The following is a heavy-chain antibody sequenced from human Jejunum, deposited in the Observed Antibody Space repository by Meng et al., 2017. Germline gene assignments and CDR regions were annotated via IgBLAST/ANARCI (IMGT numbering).Heavy chain of an antibody. J-gene: IGHJ4*02. V-gene: IGHV4-30-4*01. CDR1: AVSISGADDY. Sequence: QVQLQESGRGLVKPSQTLPLTCTVSAVSISGADDYWSLIRQPPGKGLEWIGDIFYSGPSHYNPSLKSRVFMSVDTSKNQFSLKLISVTAADTAVYYCARTMTDFYDSSGYSHFDYWGQGTLVTVSS. D-gene: IGHD3-22*01. CDR2: IFYSGPS. CDR3: ARTMTDFYDSSGYSHFDY.